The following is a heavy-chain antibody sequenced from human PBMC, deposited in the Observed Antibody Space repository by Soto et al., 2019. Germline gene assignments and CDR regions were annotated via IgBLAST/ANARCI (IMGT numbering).Heavy chain of an antibody. CDR3: AKEGGSPVLLWFGEKDQFDY. V-gene: IGHV3-23*01. CDR1: GFTFSSYA. D-gene: IGHD3-10*01. Sequence: EVQLLESGGGLVQPGGSLRLSCAASGFTFSSYAMSWVRQAPGKGLEWVSAISGSGGSTYYADSVKGRFTISRDNSKNTLYLKMNSLRAEDTAVYYCAKEGGSPVLLWFGEKDQFDYWGQETLVTVSS. CDR2: ISGSGGST. J-gene: IGHJ4*02.